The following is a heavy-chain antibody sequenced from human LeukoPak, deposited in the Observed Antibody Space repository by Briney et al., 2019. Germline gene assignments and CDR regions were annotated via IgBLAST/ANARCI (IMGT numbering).Heavy chain of an antibody. V-gene: IGHV1-2*02. CDR2: INPNSGGT. J-gene: IGHJ6*03. Sequence: ASVKVSCKASGYTFTGYYMHWVRQAPGQGLEWMGWINPNSGGTNYAQKFQGRVTMTRDTSISTAYMELSRLRSDDTAVYYCARDPENYYYYYYMDVWGKGTTVPVSS. CDR3: ARDPENYYYYYYMDV. CDR1: GYTFTGYY.